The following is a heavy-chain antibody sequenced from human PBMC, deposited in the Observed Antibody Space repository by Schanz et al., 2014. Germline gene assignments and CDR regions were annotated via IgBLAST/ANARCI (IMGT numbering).Heavy chain of an antibody. J-gene: IGHJ4*02. V-gene: IGHV3-33*06. CDR3: AKDQGSYGSGSYSYFDY. CDR2: IWFDGTNK. D-gene: IGHD3-10*01. Sequence: QVQLVESGGGVVQPGRSLRLSCSASGFTLSSYGMHWVRQAPGKGLEWLAGIWFDGTNKYNADSVKGRFTISRDTSKNSLCLLLNSLRAEDTAVYYCAKDQGSYGSGSYSYFDYWGQGTLVTVSS. CDR1: GFTLSSYG.